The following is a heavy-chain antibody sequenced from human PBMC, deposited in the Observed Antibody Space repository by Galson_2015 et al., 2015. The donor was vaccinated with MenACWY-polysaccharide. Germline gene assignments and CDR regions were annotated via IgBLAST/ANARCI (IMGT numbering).Heavy chain of an antibody. CDR2: ISYDASNK. J-gene: IGHJ5*02. V-gene: IGHV3-30-3*01. Sequence: SLRLSCAASGFTFNSFAMHWVRQAPGKGLEWVALISYDASNKFYADSLKGRFTISRDNSRNTLYLQMGSLRAEDTALYYCARSHYGSGWWGLDPWGQGTLITVSS. CDR3: ARSHYGSGWWGLDP. D-gene: IGHD6-19*01. CDR1: GFTFNSFA.